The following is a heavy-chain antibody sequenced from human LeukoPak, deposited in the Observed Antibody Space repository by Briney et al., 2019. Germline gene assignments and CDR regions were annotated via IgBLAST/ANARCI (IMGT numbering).Heavy chain of an antibody. CDR3: ARAEGDYPENWFDP. Sequence: PSETLSLTCAVYGGSFSGYYWSWIRQPPGKGLEWIGEINHSGSTNYNPSLKSRVTISVDTSKNQFSLKLSSVTAADTAVYYCARAEGDYPENWFDPWGQGTLVTVSS. J-gene: IGHJ5*02. D-gene: IGHD4-17*01. CDR1: GGSFSGYY. V-gene: IGHV4-34*01. CDR2: INHSGST.